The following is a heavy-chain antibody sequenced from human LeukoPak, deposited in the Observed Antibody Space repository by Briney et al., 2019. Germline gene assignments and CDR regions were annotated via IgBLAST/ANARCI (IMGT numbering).Heavy chain of an antibody. CDR3: ARHPYSDGFDI. Sequence: SETLSLTCTVSGGSISPYYWSWIRQPPGKGLEWIAYVYSSGHTNYNPSLKGRVTISVDTSKNQFSLKLNSVTAADTAVYYCARHPYSDGFDIWGQGTMITVSS. D-gene: IGHD1-1*01. CDR2: VYSSGHT. CDR1: GGSISPYY. V-gene: IGHV4-59*08. J-gene: IGHJ3*02.